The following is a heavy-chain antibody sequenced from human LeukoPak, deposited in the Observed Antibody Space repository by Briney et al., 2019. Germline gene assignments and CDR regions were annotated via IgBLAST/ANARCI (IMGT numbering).Heavy chain of an antibody. CDR1: GFTFRSFT. J-gene: IGHJ4*02. CDR3: AKDRLLWH. CDR2: LSGSGGSA. D-gene: IGHD2-21*01. Sequence: GSLGLSCVASGFTFRSFTMNWVRQTPGKGLEWVSALSGSGGSAYYADSVKGRFTISRDNSQNTLYLQMNSLRAEDTAVYYCAKDRLLWHWGQGTLVTVSS. V-gene: IGHV3-23*01.